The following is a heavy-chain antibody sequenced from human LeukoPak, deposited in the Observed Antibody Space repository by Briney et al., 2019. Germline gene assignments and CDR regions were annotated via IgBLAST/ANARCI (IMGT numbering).Heavy chain of an antibody. D-gene: IGHD3-16*01. V-gene: IGHV4-61*02. CDR3: AKSPSGRGGYNWFDP. J-gene: IGHJ5*02. Sequence: SETLSLTCTISGGSISSGGYYWSWIRQHPGKGLEWIGRVYTSGSTNYNPSLKSRVTMSIDTSKNQFSLNLSSVTAADTAVYYCAKSPSGRGGYNWFDPWGQGTLVTVSS. CDR2: VYTSGST. CDR1: GGSISSGGYY.